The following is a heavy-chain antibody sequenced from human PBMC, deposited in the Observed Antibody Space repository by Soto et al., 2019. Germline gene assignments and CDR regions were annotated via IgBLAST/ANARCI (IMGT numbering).Heavy chain of an antibody. D-gene: IGHD2-2*01. CDR1: GGSISSYY. CDR3: ARSQGYCSSTSCYQFTYYFDY. V-gene: IGHV4-59*01. J-gene: IGHJ4*02. Sequence: PSETLSLTCTVSGGSISSYYWSWIRQPPGKGLEWIGYIYYSGSTNYNPPLKSRVTISVDTSKNQFSLKLSSVTAADTAVYYCARSQGYCSSTSCYQFTYYFDYWGQGTLVTVSS. CDR2: IYYSGST.